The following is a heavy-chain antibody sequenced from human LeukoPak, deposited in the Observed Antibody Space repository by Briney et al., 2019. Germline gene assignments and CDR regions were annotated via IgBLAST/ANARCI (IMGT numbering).Heavy chain of an antibody. D-gene: IGHD4-11*01. CDR1: GYTFTSYD. J-gene: IGHJ6*03. Sequence: ASVKVSCKASGYTFTSYDINWVRQATGQGLEWMGWMNPNSGNTGYAQKFQGRVTITRNTSISTAYMELSSLRSEDTAVYYCARSYSNYGQYYYYYYYMDVWGKGTTVTVSS. CDR3: ARSYSNYGQYYYYYYYMDV. V-gene: IGHV1-8*03. CDR2: MNPNSGNT.